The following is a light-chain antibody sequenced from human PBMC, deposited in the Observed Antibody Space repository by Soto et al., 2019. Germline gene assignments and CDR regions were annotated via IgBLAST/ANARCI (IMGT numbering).Light chain of an antibody. CDR3: QQRSNWLWT. V-gene: IGKV3-11*01. Sequence: EIVLTQSPATLSLSPGDRATLSCRASQSVDTYLVWYQQKSGQAPRLLIYDASNRATGTPARFSGSGSGTDFTLTISSLEPEDFAVYYCQQRSNWLWTFGQGTKVDIK. J-gene: IGKJ1*01. CDR1: QSVDTY. CDR2: DAS.